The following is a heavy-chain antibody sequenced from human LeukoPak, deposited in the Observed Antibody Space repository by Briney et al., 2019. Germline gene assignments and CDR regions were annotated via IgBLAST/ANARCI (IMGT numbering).Heavy chain of an antibody. CDR1: GGSISSYY. D-gene: IGHD3-22*01. CDR3: ARVDGTGYYYDSSGYYPWYFDY. CDR2: IYYSGST. J-gene: IGHJ4*02. V-gene: IGHV4-59*01. Sequence: SETLSLTCTVSGGSISSYYWSWIRQPPGKGLEWIGYIYYSGSTNYNPSLKSRVTISVDTSKNQFSLKLSSVTAADTAVYYCARVDGTGYYYDSSGYYPWYFDYWGQGTLVTVSS.